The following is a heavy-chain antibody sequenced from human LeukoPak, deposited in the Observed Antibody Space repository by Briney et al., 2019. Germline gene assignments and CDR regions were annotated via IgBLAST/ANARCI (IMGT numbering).Heavy chain of an antibody. D-gene: IGHD3-16*01. CDR1: GFPFNSSA. CDR2: ITGDGVTT. J-gene: IGHJ4*02. CDR3: AKERRRVDTSMIRAYYFDY. Sequence: TGGSLRLSFSASGFPFNSSAMSWVRPAPANGLEWVSSITGDGVTTYYADPVKGRFTISRDNSKNVLFLKMNSLGAEDSASYFCAKERRRVDTSMIRAYYFDYWGQGTPVTVSS. V-gene: IGHV3-23*01.